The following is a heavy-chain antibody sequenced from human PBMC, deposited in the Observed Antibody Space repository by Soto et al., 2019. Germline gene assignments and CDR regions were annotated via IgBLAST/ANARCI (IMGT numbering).Heavy chain of an antibody. CDR1: GYTFTSYA. V-gene: IGHV1-3*01. D-gene: IGHD3-3*01. CDR3: ARSRPSYFWSGYSIDYIDL. Sequence: GASVKVSCKASGYTFTSYAMHWVRQAPGQRLERMGWINAGNGNTKYSQKFQGRVTITRDTSASTAYMELSSLRSEDTAVYYCARSRPSYFWSGYSIDYIDLRGQGTLVTVSS. CDR2: INAGNGNT. J-gene: IGHJ4*02.